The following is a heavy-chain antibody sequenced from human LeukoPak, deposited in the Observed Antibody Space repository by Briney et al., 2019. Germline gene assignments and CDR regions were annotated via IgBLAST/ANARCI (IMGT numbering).Heavy chain of an antibody. J-gene: IGHJ6*03. CDR2: ISSSSSYI. CDR3: ARGRWLQLYYMDV. V-gene: IGHV3-21*01. D-gene: IGHD5-24*01. CDR1: GFTFSSYS. Sequence: GGSLRLSCAASGFTFSSYSMNWVRQAPGKGLEWVSSISSSSSYIYYADSVKGRFTISRDNAKNSLYLQMNSLRAEDTAVYYCARGRWLQLYYMDVWGKGTTVTVSS.